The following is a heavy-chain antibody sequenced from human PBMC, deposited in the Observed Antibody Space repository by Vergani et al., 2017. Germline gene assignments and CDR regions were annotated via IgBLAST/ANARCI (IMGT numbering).Heavy chain of an antibody. CDR1: GFSFSDYA. J-gene: IGHJ4*02. Sequence: EVQLLESGGGLVQPGGSLRLSCAASGFSFSDYAMSWVRQAPGKGLEWVAAISGSGSTTYYADSVKGRFTVSRDNSKKTLFLQMNSLRAEDTAVYYCAKKGFCVTSSCYTTPMDTLQYWGQGALVTVSS. CDR3: AKKGFCVTSSCYTTPMDTLQY. V-gene: IGHV3-23*01. CDR2: ISGSGSTT. D-gene: IGHD2-2*01.